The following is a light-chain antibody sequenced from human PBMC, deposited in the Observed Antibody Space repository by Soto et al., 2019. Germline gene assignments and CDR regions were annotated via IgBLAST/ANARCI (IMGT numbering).Light chain of an antibody. CDR1: QSVSSK. J-gene: IGKJ5*01. Sequence: EIVITQSPATLCVSPGERATLYCRASQSVSSKLACYQQKPGQAPRLLIYGASTRANGIPARFSGSGSGTEFTLTLSSLQSEDFAAYYCQQYNNWHPITFGQGTRLEIK. CDR3: QQYNNWHPIT. CDR2: GAS. V-gene: IGKV3-15*01.